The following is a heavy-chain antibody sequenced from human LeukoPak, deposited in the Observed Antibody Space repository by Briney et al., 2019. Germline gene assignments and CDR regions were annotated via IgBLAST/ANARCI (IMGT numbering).Heavy chain of an antibody. CDR1: GYTFTSYY. CDR2: INPSGGST. J-gene: IGHJ5*02. V-gene: IGHV1-46*01. Sequence: GASVKVSCKASGYTFTSYYMHWVRQAPGQGLEWMGIINPSGGSTSYAQKFQGRVTMTRDTSTSTVYMELSSLGSEDTAVYYCARDRSIVVVPAAIRSGRWFDPWGQGTLVTVSS. D-gene: IGHD2-2*02. CDR3: ARDRSIVVVPAAIRSGRWFDP.